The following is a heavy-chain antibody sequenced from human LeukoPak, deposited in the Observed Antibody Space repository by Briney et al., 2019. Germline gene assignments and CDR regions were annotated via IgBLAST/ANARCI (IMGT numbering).Heavy chain of an antibody. Sequence: ASVKVSCKASGYTFSSYDINWVRQATGQGLEWVGWMNPNSGNTGYAQRFQGRVTLTRDTSISTAYMELSGLTSEDTAVYYCARGSEGGSGWFDPWGQGTLVTVSS. CDR3: ARGSEGGSGWFDP. D-gene: IGHD2-15*01. CDR1: GYTFSSYD. CDR2: MNPNSGNT. J-gene: IGHJ5*02. V-gene: IGHV1-8*01.